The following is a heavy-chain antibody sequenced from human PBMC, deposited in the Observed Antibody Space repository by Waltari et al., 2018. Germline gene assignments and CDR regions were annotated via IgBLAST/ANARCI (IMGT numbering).Heavy chain of an antibody. CDR3: APLGYCSDGTCYSTDY. CDR2: LSHDGDTT. V-gene: IGHV3-23*01. Sequence: EVQLSESGGGLVQPGGSLRLSCAASGFTFSNYVMSWVRQAPGKGLEVVSSLSHDGDTTYYADSVKGRFSTFRDNSRNTLYLQMNSLRAEDTAVYYCAPLGYCSDGTCYSTDYWGQGTLVTVSS. CDR1: GFTFSNYV. D-gene: IGHD2-15*01. J-gene: IGHJ4*02.